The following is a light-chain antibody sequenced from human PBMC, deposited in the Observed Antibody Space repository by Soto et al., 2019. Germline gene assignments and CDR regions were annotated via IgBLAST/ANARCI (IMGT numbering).Light chain of an antibody. CDR1: QSVGSN. CDR2: GAS. V-gene: IGKV3-15*01. CDR3: QQYTKSPYT. Sequence: EIVMTQSPATLSVSPGERASLSCRASQSVGSNLAWYQQTDGQAPRLLIYGASTRATGIPARFGGSGSRTEFTITISSVQSEDFAVYSCQQYTKSPYTFGQGTKLEIK. J-gene: IGKJ2*01.